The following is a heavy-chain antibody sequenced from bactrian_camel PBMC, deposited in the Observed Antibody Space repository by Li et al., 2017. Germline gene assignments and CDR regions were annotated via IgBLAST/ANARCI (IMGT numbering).Heavy chain of an antibody. D-gene: IGHD1*01. CDR1: GDTIRRYC. CDR2: IDTDGIT. CDR3: AADDIGLITSPEDCTSGAELGY. Sequence: HVQLVESGGGSVQVGGSLRLSCVASGDTIRRYCMGWFRQIPDKEREGVAVIDTDGITSYEDSVKGRFSISKDNAENAIYLEMNNLKPDDTAVYYCAADDIGLITSPEDCTSGAELGYWGHGTQVTV. J-gene: IGHJ6*01. V-gene: IGHV3S53*01.